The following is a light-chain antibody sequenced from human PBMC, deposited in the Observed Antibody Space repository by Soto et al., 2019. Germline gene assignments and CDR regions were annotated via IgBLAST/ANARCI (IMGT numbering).Light chain of an antibody. CDR3: FSYEDANNFV. Sequence: QSVLTQPASVSGSAGQSIAISCTGTSSDVGGYNYVSWYQQHPGKAPKLLLSEVSKRPSGVSDRFSGSKSGNTASLTVSELQTEDEGEYYCFSYEDANNFVFGSGTKVTVL. CDR1: SSDVGGYNY. J-gene: IGLJ1*01. V-gene: IGLV2-8*01. CDR2: EVS.